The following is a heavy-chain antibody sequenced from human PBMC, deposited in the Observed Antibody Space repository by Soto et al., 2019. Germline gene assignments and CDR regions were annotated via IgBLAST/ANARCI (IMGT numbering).Heavy chain of an antibody. D-gene: IGHD6-19*01. CDR3: ANGIAVAGTGAFDI. Sequence: SVKVSCKASGGTFSSYTISWVRQAPGQGLEWMGRIIPILGIANYAQKFQGRVTITADKSTSTACMELSSLRSEDAAVYYCANGIAVAGTGAFDIWGQGTMVTVSS. V-gene: IGHV1-69*02. J-gene: IGHJ3*02. CDR1: GGTFSSYT. CDR2: IIPILGIA.